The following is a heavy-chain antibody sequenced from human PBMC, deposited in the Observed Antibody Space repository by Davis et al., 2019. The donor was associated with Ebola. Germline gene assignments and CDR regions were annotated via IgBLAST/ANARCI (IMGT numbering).Heavy chain of an antibody. Sequence: SVKVSCKPSGFTFTRSAVQWVRQARGQRLESIGWIVVGSGDTNYAQKFQGRVTITRDMSTSSAYMELNRLTSEDTAVYYCAAGGTGGADNWFDPWGQGTLVTVSS. CDR2: IVVGSGDT. D-gene: IGHD2-8*02. J-gene: IGHJ5*02. V-gene: IGHV1-58*01. CDR3: AAGGTGGADNWFDP. CDR1: GFTFTRSA.